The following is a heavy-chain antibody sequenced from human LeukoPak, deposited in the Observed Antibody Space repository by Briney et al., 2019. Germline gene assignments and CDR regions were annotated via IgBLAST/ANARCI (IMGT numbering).Heavy chain of an antibody. Sequence: GGSLRLSCAASGFTFSSYAMSWVRQAPGKGLEWVSAISGSGGSTHYADSVKGRFTISRDNSKNTLYLQMNSLRAEDTAVYYCAKDPIVVVPAAISHLTNYFDYWGQGTLVTVSS. D-gene: IGHD2-2*02. CDR2: ISGSGGST. CDR1: GFTFSSYA. J-gene: IGHJ4*02. CDR3: AKDPIVVVPAAISHLTNYFDY. V-gene: IGHV3-23*01.